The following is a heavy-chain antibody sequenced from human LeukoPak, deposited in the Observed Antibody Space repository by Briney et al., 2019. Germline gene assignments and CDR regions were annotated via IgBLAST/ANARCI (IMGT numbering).Heavy chain of an antibody. D-gene: IGHD3-9*01. J-gene: IGHJ4*02. Sequence: SETLSLTCTVSGGSFTNRNYFWGWIRHLPGKGLQWIGSLYYGGNTFYNPSLQSQISISLDTSKNQLSLKLSSVTAADTAVYYCAGPGGYFDWLPYGYWGQGTLVTVSS. V-gene: IGHV4-39*07. CDR3: AGPGGYFDWLPYGY. CDR2: LYYGGNT. CDR1: GGSFTNRNYF.